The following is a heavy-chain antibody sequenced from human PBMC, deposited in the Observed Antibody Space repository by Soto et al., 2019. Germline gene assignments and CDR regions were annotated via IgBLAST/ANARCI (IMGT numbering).Heavy chain of an antibody. J-gene: IGHJ5*02. CDR1: GGSFSGYY. CDR3: ARGGRCSSTSCYAGRRWFDP. Sequence: SETLSLTCAVYGGSFSGYYWSWIRQPPGKGLEWIGEINHSGSTNYNPSLKSRVTISVDTSKNQFSLKLSSVTAADTAVYYCARGGRCSSTSCYAGRRWFDPWGQGTLVTVSS. D-gene: IGHD2-2*01. CDR2: INHSGST. V-gene: IGHV4-34*01.